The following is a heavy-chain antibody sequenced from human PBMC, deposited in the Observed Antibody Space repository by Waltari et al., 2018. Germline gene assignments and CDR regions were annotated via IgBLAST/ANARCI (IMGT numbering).Heavy chain of an antibody. J-gene: IGHJ5*02. D-gene: IGHD6-13*01. CDR1: GGSISSYY. V-gene: IGHV4-59*01. Sequence: QVQLQESGPGLVKPSETLSLTCTVSGGSISSYYWSWIRQPPGKGLEWIGYIYYSGSTNYNPPLKSRVTISVDTSKNQFSLKLSSVTAADTAVYYCARTQGAAADLGWFDPWGQGTLVTVSS. CDR3: ARTQGAAADLGWFDP. CDR2: IYYSGST.